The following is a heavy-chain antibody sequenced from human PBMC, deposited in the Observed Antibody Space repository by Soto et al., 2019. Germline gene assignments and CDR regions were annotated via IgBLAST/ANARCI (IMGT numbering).Heavy chain of an antibody. Sequence: ASVKVSCKASGYTFTSYGISWVRQAPGQGLEWMGWISAYNGNTNYAQKLQGRVTITRDTSASTAYMELSSLRSEDTAVYYCARGSGYSSGWYKLSAFDIWGQGTMVTVS. CDR2: ISAYNGNT. D-gene: IGHD6-19*01. J-gene: IGHJ3*02. CDR1: GYTFTSYG. V-gene: IGHV1-18*01. CDR3: ARGSGYSSGWYKLSAFDI.